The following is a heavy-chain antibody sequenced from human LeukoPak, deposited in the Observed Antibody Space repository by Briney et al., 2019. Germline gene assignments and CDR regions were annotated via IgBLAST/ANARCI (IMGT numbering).Heavy chain of an antibody. D-gene: IGHD6-13*01. CDR2: INHSGST. J-gene: IGHJ5*02. Sequence: PSETLSLTCAVYGGSFSGYYWSWIRQPPGKGLEWIGEINHSGSTNYNPPLKSRVTISVDTSKNQFSLKLSSVTAADTAVYYCARRGSSWYGNWFDPWGQGTLVTVSS. CDR3: ARRGSSWYGNWFDP. CDR1: GGSFSGYY. V-gene: IGHV4-34*01.